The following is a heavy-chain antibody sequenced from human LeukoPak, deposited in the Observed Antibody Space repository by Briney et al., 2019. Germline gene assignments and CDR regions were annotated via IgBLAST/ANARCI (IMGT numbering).Heavy chain of an antibody. D-gene: IGHD3-22*01. CDR2: LVPSGSRT. J-gene: IGHJ4*02. V-gene: IGHV3-23*01. CDR1: GFTFSSYA. Sequence: PGGSLRLSCAASGFTFSSYAMSWVRQAPGKGLKWVSALVPSGSRTYYAVSVKGRFTISRDNSKNTLHLQMNSLRAEDTAVYYCVKLTQSYYDSRSDYWGQGTLVTVSS. CDR3: VKLTQSYYDSRSDY.